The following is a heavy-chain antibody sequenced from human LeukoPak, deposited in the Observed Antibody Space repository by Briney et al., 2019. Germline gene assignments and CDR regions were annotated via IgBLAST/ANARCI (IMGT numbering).Heavy chain of an antibody. J-gene: IGHJ6*03. CDR1: GYTFTGYY. CDR2: INPNSGGT. V-gene: IGHV1-2*02. CDR3: ARDQGVTGGSYFHYYMDV. D-gene: IGHD2-8*02. Sequence: ASVKVSCKASGYTFTGYYMHWVRQAPGQGLEWMGWINPNSGGTNYAQKFQGRVTMARDTSISTAYMELSRLRSDDTAVYYCARDQGVTGGSYFHYYMDVWGKGTTVTVSS.